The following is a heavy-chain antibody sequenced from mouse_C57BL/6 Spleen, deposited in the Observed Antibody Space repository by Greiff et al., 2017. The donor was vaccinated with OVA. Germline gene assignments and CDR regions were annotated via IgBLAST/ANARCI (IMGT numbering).Heavy chain of an antibody. CDR3: ARDRDY. Sequence: QVQLQQPGAELVKPGASVKLSCKASGYTFTSYWMQWVKQRPGQGLEWIGEIDPSDSYTNYNQKFKGKATLTVDTSSSTAYMQLSSLTSEDSAVYYCARDRDYWGQGTTLTVSS. J-gene: IGHJ2*01. V-gene: IGHV1-50*01. CDR1: GYTFTSYW. CDR2: IDPSDSYT.